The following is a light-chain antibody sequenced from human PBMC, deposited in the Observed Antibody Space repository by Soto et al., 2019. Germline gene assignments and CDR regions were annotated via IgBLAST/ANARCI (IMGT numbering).Light chain of an antibody. CDR3: QHYSAFSVT. V-gene: IGKV1-5*03. Sequence: DIQMTQSPSSLSASVGDRVTITCRASQTISSWLAWYQQKPGKAPKLLIYKASTLKSGVPSRFSGSGSGTEFTFTISSLQPGDLATYYCQHYSAFSVTFGQGTKVDIK. CDR2: KAS. CDR1: QTISSW. J-gene: IGKJ1*01.